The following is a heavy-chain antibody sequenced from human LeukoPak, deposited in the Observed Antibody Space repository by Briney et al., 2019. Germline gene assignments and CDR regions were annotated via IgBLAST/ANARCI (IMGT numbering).Heavy chain of an antibody. D-gene: IGHD4-23*01. CDR1: GGSISSYY. J-gene: IGHJ5*01. CDR2: IFYSGNA. Sequence: SETLSLTCTVSGGSISSYYWSWIRQPPGKGLEWIGYIFYSGNANYNPSLKSRVTISLDTSKNQFSLKVNSVTAADTAAYYCARNHGGWFDSWGQGTLVTVSS. CDR3: ARNHGGWFDS. V-gene: IGHV4-59*01.